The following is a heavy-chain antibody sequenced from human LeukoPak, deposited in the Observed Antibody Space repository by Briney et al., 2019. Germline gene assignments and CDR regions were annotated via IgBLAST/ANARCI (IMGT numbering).Heavy chain of an antibody. CDR2: LYFSGST. V-gene: IGHV4-59*01. Sequence: SETLSLTCAVYGGSFSGYYWSWIRQPPGKALEWIGYLYFSGSTSYNPSLESRVTMSVDTSKNQLSLRLSSVTAADTAVYYCARGGLTSRPEFYFDYWGQGILVTVSS. D-gene: IGHD1-14*01. CDR1: GGSFSGYY. J-gene: IGHJ4*02. CDR3: ARGGLTSRPEFYFDY.